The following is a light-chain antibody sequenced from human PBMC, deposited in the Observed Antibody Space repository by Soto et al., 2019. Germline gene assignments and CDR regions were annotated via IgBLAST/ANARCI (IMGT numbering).Light chain of an antibody. V-gene: IGKV3-11*01. J-gene: IGKJ5*01. CDR3: QQRSNWPIT. CDR1: QSVSSY. Sequence: EIVLTQSPATLSLSPGAXATLSCRASQSVSSYLAWYQQKPGQAPRLLIYDASNRATGIPARFSGSWSGTDCTLTISSLEPEDVSVYYCQQRSNWPITLGQGTRLEIK. CDR2: DAS.